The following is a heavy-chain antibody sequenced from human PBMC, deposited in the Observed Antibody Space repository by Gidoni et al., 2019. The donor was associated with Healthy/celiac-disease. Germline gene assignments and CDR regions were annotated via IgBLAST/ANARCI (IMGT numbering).Heavy chain of an antibody. D-gene: IGHD2-15*01. Sequence: EVQLVESGGGLIQPGGSLRLSCAASGFTVSSNYMSWVRQAPGKGLEWVSVIYSGGSTYYADSVKGRFTISRDNSKNTLYLQMNSLRAEDTAVYYCARDPPMGCSGGSCYSPRFYYYGMDVWGQGTTVTVSS. CDR3: ARDPPMGCSGGSCYSPRFYYYGMDV. V-gene: IGHV3-53*01. CDR2: IYSGGST. J-gene: IGHJ6*02. CDR1: GFTVSSNY.